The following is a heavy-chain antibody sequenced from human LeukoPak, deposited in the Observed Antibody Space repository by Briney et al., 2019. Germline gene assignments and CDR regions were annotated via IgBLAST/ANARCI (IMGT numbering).Heavy chain of an antibody. CDR1: GGSISSYY. J-gene: IGHJ4*02. CDR3: ARDLGEMATITDY. CDR2: ISYSGST. D-gene: IGHD5-24*01. Sequence: PSETLSLTCTVSGGSISSYYWSWIRQPPGKGLEWIGYISYSGSTNYNPSLKSRVTISVDTSKNQFSLKLNSMTAADTAVYYCARDLGEMATITDYWGQGTLVTVSS. V-gene: IGHV4-59*01.